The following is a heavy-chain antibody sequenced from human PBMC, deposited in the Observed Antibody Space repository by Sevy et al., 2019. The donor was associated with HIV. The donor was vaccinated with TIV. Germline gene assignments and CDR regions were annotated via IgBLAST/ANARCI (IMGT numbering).Heavy chain of an antibody. V-gene: IGHV3-7*01. CDR1: GFTFSNYW. D-gene: IGHD1-7*01. Sequence: GGSLRLSCAVSGFTFSNYWMSWVRQAPGKGLECEANINQDGGEKYYLDSVKRRFFVSRDNAKNSLYLQMDSLRAEDTAVYYCARAQITGAKPDYFDYWGQGTLVTVSS. J-gene: IGHJ4*02. CDR3: ARAQITGAKPDYFDY. CDR2: INQDGGEK.